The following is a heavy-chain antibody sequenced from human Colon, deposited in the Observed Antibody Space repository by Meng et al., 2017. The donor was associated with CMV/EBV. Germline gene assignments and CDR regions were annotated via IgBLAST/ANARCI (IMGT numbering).Heavy chain of an antibody. CDR3: AKDGAEFLEWFDY. CDR2: SSGSGGTT. D-gene: IGHD3-3*01. Sequence: CVASGFNFNNYAMSWARQAPGKGLKWVAASSGSGGTTHYTDSVKGRFTSSRDNSKRTLYLQMNSLTAEDTAVYFCAKDGAEFLEWFDYWGQGTLVTVSS. V-gene: IGHV3-23*01. J-gene: IGHJ4*02. CDR1: GFNFNNYA.